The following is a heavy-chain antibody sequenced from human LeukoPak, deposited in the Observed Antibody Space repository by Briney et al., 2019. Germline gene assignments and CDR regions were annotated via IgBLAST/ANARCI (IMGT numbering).Heavy chain of an antibody. J-gene: IGHJ4*02. CDR2: ISSSSSYI. CDR3: ARDVVQGVIEGAFDY. Sequence: GGSLRLSCAASGFTFSSYTMNWVRQAPGKGLEWVSSISSSSSYIYYADSVKGRFTISRDNAKNSRYSQMNSVRVEDTALYFWARDVVQGVIEGAFDYWGQGTLVTVSS. V-gene: IGHV3-21*04. CDR1: GFTFSSYT. D-gene: IGHD3-10*01.